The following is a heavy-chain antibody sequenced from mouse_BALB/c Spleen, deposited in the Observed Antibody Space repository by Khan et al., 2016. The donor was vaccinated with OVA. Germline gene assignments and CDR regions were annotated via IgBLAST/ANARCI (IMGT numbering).Heavy chain of an antibody. CDR1: GFSLTDYG. CDR2: IWGGGST. CDR3: AKGVWSYYYALDY. Sequence: QVQLKESGPGLVAPSQSLSITCTVSGFSLTDYGVSWIRQPPGKGLEWLGVIWGGGSTYYNSALKSRLSISKDNSKSQVFLKMSSLQTDDTAMCYGAKGVWSYYYALDYWGQGTSVTVSS. V-gene: IGHV2-6-5*01. J-gene: IGHJ4*01.